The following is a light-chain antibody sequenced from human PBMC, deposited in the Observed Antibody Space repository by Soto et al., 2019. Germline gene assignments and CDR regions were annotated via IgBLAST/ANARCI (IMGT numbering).Light chain of an antibody. CDR1: QSVSSY. V-gene: IGKV3-11*01. Sequence: EIVLTQSPATLSLSPGERATLSCRASQSVSSYLAWYQQKPGQAPRLLIYDASNRATGIPARFSGSGSGADFTLTNSSLAAEDFAVYYCQPRSNWPPYTFGQGTKLEIK. CDR3: QPRSNWPPYT. J-gene: IGKJ2*01. CDR2: DAS.